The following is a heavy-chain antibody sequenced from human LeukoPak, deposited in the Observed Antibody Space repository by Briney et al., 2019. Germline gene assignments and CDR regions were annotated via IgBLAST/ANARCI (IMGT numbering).Heavy chain of an antibody. Sequence: SVKVSCKASGGTFGSYAISWVRQAPGQGLEWMGGIIPIFGTANYAQKFQGRVTITTDESTSTAYMELSSLRSEDTAVYYCARGTVVTPSLLDYWGQGTLVTVSS. J-gene: IGHJ4*02. CDR2: IIPIFGTA. CDR3: ARGTVVTPSLLDY. CDR1: GGTFGSYA. D-gene: IGHD4-23*01. V-gene: IGHV1-69*05.